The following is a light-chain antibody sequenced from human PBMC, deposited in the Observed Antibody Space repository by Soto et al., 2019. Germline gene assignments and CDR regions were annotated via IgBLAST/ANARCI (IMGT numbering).Light chain of an antibody. CDR1: QSITSY. Sequence: DIQMTQSPSSLSASAGDRVTITCRASQSITSYLNWYQQKPGKAPKLLIYAASILQSGVPSRFSGGGSVTDFTLTISSLQPEDFATYHCQQSYSTPHTFGQGTKVEIK. V-gene: IGKV1-39*01. CDR3: QQSYSTPHT. CDR2: AAS. J-gene: IGKJ1*01.